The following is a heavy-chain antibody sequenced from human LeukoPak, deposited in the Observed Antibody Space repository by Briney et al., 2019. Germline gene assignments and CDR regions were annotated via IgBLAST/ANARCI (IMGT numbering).Heavy chain of an antibody. D-gene: IGHD5-18*01. CDR3: GRDPRLGIRGYTYGYIDY. CDR2: INTNTGNP. V-gene: IGHV7-4-1*02. CDR1: GYTLISYA. J-gene: IGHJ4*02. Sequence: ASVKVSCKTSGYTLISYAMNWVRQAHGQGLEWMGWINTNTGNPTYAQGFTGRYVFSLDTSVSTAYLQISGLKADDTAVYYCGRDPRLGIRGYTYGYIDYWGQGTLVTVSS.